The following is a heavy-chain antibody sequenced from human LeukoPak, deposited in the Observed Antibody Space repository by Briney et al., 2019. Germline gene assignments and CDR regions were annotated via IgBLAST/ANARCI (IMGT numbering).Heavy chain of an antibody. Sequence: PSETLSLTCTVTGGSISSYYWSWIRQPPGKGLEWIGYIYYSGTTNYNPSLKSRVTISVDTSKNQFSLKLSSVTAADTAVYYCARGVYIAAAQYGYWGRGTLVTVSS. D-gene: IGHD6-13*01. V-gene: IGHV4-59*01. CDR3: ARGVYIAAAQYGY. CDR2: IYYSGTT. J-gene: IGHJ4*02. CDR1: GGSISSYY.